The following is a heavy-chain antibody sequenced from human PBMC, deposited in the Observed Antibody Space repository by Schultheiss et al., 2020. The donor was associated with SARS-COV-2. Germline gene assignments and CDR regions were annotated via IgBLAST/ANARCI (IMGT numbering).Heavy chain of an antibody. J-gene: IGHJ5*02. CDR1: GGSISSYY. V-gene: IGHV4-59*12. Sequence: SETLSLTCTVSGGSISSYYWSWIRQPAGKGLEWIGYIYYSGSTYYNPSLKSRVTISVDTSKNQFSLKLSSVTAADTAVYYCARAIGSSGYRWFDPWGQGTLVTVSS. D-gene: IGHD3-22*01. CDR3: ARAIGSSGYRWFDP. CDR2: IYYSGST.